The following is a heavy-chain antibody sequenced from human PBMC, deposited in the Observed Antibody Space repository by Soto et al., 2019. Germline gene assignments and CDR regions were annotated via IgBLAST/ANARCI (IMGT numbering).Heavy chain of an antibody. D-gene: IGHD4-17*01. CDR2: ILKDGSDQ. Sequence: ESGGGVVQPGRSLRLSCVATGFTFSNYGMHWVRQAPGKGLEWVAVILKDGSDQKYADSMKGRFTISRDNSENTLYLHINSLRAEDTAVYYCARDDDYPDNGFDYWGQGTLVTVSS. CDR3: ARDDDYPDNGFDY. J-gene: IGHJ4*02. CDR1: GFTFSNYG. V-gene: IGHV3-33*01.